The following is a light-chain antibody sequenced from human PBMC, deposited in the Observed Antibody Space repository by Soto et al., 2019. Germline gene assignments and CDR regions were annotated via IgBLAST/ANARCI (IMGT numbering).Light chain of an antibody. J-gene: IGKJ4*01. CDR3: QQYNNWPLT. CDR2: GAS. Sequence: EIVMTQSPATLSVSPGERATLSCRASQSVSSKLAWYQQKPGQSPRLLIHGASTRATGIPARFGGSGSGTEFTLTISSLLSEDFAVYYCQQYNNWPLTFGGGTKVEI. V-gene: IGKV3-15*01. CDR1: QSVSSK.